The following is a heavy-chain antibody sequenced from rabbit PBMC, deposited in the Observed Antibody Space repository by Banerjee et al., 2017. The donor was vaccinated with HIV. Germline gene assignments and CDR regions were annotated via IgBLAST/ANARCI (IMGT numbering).Heavy chain of an antibody. D-gene: IGHD4-1*01. Sequence: QEQLVESGGGLVKPEGSLTLTCTASGFSFSNKYVMCWVRQAPGKGLEWIACIYVSGSAYYASWAKGRFTISKPSSTTVTLQMTSLTAADTATYFCARDLAGVIGWNFGLWGQGTLVTVS. J-gene: IGHJ3*01. CDR1: GFSFSNKYV. CDR2: IYVSGSA. CDR3: ARDLAGVIGWNFGL. V-gene: IGHV1S45*01.